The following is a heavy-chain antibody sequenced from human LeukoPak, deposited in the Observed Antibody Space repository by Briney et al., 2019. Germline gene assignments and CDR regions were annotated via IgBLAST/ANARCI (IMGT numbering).Heavy chain of an antibody. CDR2: IYYSGST. V-gene: IGHV4-59*08. CDR3: ARHSGNSLLRFLEWPGGFDI. Sequence: SETLSLTCTVSGGSIRSYYWSWIRQPPGKGLELIGYIYYSGSTNYNPSLKSRVTISVDTSTNQFSLKLTSMTAADTAVYYCARHSGNSLLRFLEWPGGFDIWGQGTMVTVSS. D-gene: IGHD3-3*01. J-gene: IGHJ3*02. CDR1: GGSIRSYY.